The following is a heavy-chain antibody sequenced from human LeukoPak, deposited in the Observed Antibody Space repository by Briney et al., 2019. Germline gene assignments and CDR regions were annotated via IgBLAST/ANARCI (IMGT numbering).Heavy chain of an antibody. D-gene: IGHD2-15*01. CDR1: GGTFSSYA. J-gene: IGHJ4*02. V-gene: IGHV1-69*01. Sequence: GSSVKVSCKAPGGTFSSYAISWVRQAPGQGLEWMGGIIPIFGTPNYAQKFQGRVTITADESTSTAYMELSSLRSEDTAVYYCARDVEGYCTAGSCYAGGYWGQGTLVTVSS. CDR3: ARDVEGYCTAGSCYAGGY. CDR2: IIPIFGTP.